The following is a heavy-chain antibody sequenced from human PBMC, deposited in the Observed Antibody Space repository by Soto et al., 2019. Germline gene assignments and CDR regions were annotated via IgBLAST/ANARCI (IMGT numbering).Heavy chain of an antibody. CDR2: ISGSGGST. CDR1: GFTFSSYA. V-gene: IGHV3-23*01. Sequence: GGSLRLSCAASGFTFSSYAMSWVRQAPGKGLEWVSAISGSGGSTYYADSVKGRFTISRDNSKNTLYLQMNSLRAEDTAVYYCAKDSSSGYDPYYFDYWGQGTLVTVSS. CDR3: AKDSSSGYDPYYFDY. D-gene: IGHD6-13*01. J-gene: IGHJ4*02.